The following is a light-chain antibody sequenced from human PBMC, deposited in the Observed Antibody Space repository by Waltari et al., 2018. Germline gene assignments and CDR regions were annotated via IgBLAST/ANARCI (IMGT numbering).Light chain of an antibody. Sequence: EIVLTQSPGTLSLSPGERATLSCRASQSVTSNKLAWYQQKPGQAPSLLIYATSTRATGIPDRFSGIGSGTDFTLTISGLGPDDFAVYYCEQYDSAPLTFGGGTKVEI. CDR1: QSVTSNK. J-gene: IGKJ4*01. CDR2: ATS. CDR3: EQYDSAPLT. V-gene: IGKV3-20*01.